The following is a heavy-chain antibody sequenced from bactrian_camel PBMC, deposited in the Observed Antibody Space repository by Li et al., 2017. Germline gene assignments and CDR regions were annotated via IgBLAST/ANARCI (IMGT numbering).Heavy chain of an antibody. D-gene: IGHD6*01. V-gene: IGHV3S1*01. CDR3: TKATWTLGGSWFEY. J-gene: IGHJ4*01. CDR1: GFTFSPYW. CDR2: INSGGSNE. Sequence: HVQLVESGGGLVQPGGSLRLSCAASGFTFSPYWMDWVRQAPGKGLEWVSSINSGGSNEAYAESVKGRFTISRDNAKNTLYLQLNSLKTEDTAMYYCTKATWTLGGSWFEYWGQGTQVTVS.